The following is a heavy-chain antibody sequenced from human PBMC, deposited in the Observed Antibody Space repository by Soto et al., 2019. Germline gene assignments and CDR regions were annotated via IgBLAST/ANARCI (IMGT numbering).Heavy chain of an antibody. V-gene: IGHV3-33*01. CDR2: IWYDGSNK. J-gene: IGHJ4*02. Sequence: GSLRLSCAASGFTFSSDGMHWVRQAPGKGLEWVAVIWYDGSNKYYADSVKGRFTISRDNSKNTLYLQMNSLRAEDTAVYYCARERSLYDILTGPFDYWGQGTLVTVSS. D-gene: IGHD3-9*01. CDR1: GFTFSSDG. CDR3: ARERSLYDILTGPFDY.